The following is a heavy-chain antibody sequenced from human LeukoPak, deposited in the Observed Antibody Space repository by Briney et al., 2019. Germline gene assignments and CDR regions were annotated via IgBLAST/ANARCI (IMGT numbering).Heavy chain of an antibody. J-gene: IGHJ6*02. V-gene: IGHV4-30-2*01. D-gene: IGHD7-27*01. CDR3: ARELGIGGMDV. CDR2: IYNSGST. CDR1: GGSLSSGGDS. Sequence: SQTLSLTCAVSGGSLSSGGDSWSWLRQPPGRGREGIGYIYNSGSTYYNPSLKSRVTISVNRSKNQFSLKLSSVTAADTAVYYCARELGIGGMDVWGQGTTVTVSS.